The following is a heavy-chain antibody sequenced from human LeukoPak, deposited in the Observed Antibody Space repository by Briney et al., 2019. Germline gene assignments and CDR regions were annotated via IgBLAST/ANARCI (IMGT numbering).Heavy chain of an antibody. CDR2: IRPTDGST. V-gene: IGHV1-46*01. D-gene: IGHD3-9*01. J-gene: IGHJ5*02. Sequence: ASVKISCKPSGYTFINHYIHWVRQAPGQGLEWMGVIRPTDGSTSYAQNFQGRLSMTSDTSTSTAYMELSSLRSEDTAIYYCTRTINSWFDHWGQGTPVSVSS. CDR3: TRTINSWFDH. CDR1: GYTFINHY.